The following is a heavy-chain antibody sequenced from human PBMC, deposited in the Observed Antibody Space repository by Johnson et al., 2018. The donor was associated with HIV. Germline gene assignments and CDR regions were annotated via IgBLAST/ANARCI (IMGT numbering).Heavy chain of an antibody. CDR3: AGDNLPGIAVYGGAFDI. CDR1: GFTFSTYW. Sequence: VQLVESGGGLVQPGGSLRLSCAASGFTFSTYWMSWVRQAPGKGLEWVASIKQDGSEKYYVDSVNGRFTISRDNAKNSLYVQMSSLRAEDTAVYFCAGDNLPGIAVYGGAFDIWGQGTMVTVSS. CDR2: IKQDGSEK. J-gene: IGHJ3*02. V-gene: IGHV3-7*01. D-gene: IGHD6-19*01.